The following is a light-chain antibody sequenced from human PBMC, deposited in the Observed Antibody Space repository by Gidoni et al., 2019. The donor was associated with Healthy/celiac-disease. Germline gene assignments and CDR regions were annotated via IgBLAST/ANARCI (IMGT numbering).Light chain of an antibody. CDR3: QQYNSYSWT. CDR1: QSISSG. V-gene: IGKV1-5*03. Sequence: DNQMTQSPSTLSASVGDRVTITCRASQSISSGLAWYQQKPGKAPKLLIYKASSLESGVPSRFSGSGSGTEFTLTISSLQPDDFATYYCQQYNSYSWTFGQGTKVEIK. J-gene: IGKJ1*01. CDR2: KAS.